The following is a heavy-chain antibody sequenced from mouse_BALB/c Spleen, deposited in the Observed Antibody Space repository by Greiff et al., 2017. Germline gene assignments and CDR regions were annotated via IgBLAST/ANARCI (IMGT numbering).Heavy chain of an antibody. J-gene: IGHJ4*01. Sequence: EVHLVESGGGLVQPGGSLKLSCAASGFTFSSYTMSWVRQTPEKRLEWVAYISNGGGSTYYPDTVKGRFTISRDNAKNTLYLQMSSLKSEDTAMYYCARGAMDYWGQGTSVTVSS. V-gene: IGHV5-12-2*01. CDR3: ARGAMDY. CDR2: ISNGGGST. CDR1: GFTFSSYT.